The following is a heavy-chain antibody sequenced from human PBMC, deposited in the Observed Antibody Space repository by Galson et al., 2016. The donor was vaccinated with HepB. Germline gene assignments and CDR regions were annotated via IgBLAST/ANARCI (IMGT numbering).Heavy chain of an antibody. CDR3: ARSLPTLSGLTIKKYNWFDP. D-gene: IGHD3/OR15-3a*01. Sequence: SVKVSCKASGGTFSSFAISWVRQAPGQGLEWMGGIIPLFGTPHYSQRFQGRVPITADETTSTGYMELSSLRSEDTAVYYCARSLPTLSGLTIKKYNWFDPWGQGTLVTVSS. CDR2: IIPLFGTP. J-gene: IGHJ5*02. V-gene: IGHV1-69*13. CDR1: GGTFSSFA.